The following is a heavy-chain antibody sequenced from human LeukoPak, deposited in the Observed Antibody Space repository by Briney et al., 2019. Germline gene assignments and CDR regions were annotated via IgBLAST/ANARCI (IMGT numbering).Heavy chain of an antibody. V-gene: IGHV3-23*01. CDR2: ISYSGANS. CDR1: GFAFSSQA. CDR3: SRDMQLST. Sequence: PGGSLRLSCAASGFAFSSQAMGWVRQAPGEGLEWVSLISYSGANSYYTDSVRGRFTISRDNSKDMLFLQMNSLRAEDTAIYYCSRDMQLSTWGLGTMVTVSS. J-gene: IGHJ3*01. D-gene: IGHD3-16*02.